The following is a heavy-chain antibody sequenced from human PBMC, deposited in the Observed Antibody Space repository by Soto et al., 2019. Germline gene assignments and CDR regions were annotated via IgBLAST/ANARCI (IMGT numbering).Heavy chain of an antibody. D-gene: IGHD3-22*01. CDR1: GGSISSGGYY. CDR2: IYYSGST. J-gene: IGHJ6*02. CDR3: AREDSSGIHSIGGMDV. V-gene: IGHV4-31*03. Sequence: TLSLTCTVSGGSISSGGYYWSWIRQHPGKGLEWIGYIYYSGSTYYNPSLKSRVTISVDTSKNQFSLKLSSVTAADTAVYYCAREDSSGIHSIGGMDVWGQGTTVTVSS.